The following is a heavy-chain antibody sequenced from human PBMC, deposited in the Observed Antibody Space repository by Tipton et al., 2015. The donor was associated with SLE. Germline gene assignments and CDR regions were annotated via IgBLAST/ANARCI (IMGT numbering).Heavy chain of an antibody. CDR1: GGPMNTNY. Sequence: TLSLTCSVSGGPMNTNYWGWVRQPPGKGLEWIAYIYHTGSTKYNPSLKSRVTMSVDTSKNQFSLNLRSVTAADTAVYYCARLSPLWFGEYNDYWGQGTLVTVTS. D-gene: IGHD3-10*01. CDR2: IYHTGST. V-gene: IGHV4-59*08. CDR3: ARLSPLWFGEYNDY. J-gene: IGHJ4*02.